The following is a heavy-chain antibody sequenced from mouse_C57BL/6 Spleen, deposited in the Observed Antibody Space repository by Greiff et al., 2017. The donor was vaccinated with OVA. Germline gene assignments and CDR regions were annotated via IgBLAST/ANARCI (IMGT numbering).Heavy chain of an antibody. Sequence: QVQLKQPGAELVRPGSSVKLSCKASGYTFTSYWMHWVKQRPIQGLEWVGNIDPSDSETYYNQKLKDKATMTVDKSYSTTSMQLSSLTSEDSAVYYCSRWDGDFDYWGQGTTLTVSS. CDR2: IDPSDSET. V-gene: IGHV1-52*01. CDR3: SRWDGDFDY. CDR1: GYTFTSYW. D-gene: IGHD4-1*01. J-gene: IGHJ2*01.